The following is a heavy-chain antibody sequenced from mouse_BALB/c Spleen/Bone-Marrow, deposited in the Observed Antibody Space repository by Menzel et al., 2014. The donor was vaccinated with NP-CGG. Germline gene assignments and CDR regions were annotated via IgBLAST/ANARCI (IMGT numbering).Heavy chain of an antibody. CDR3: ASDYGSSYCAMDY. J-gene: IGHJ4*01. V-gene: IGHV2-9*02. Sequence: QVQLQQSGPGLVAPSQSLSITCTVSGFSLTSYGLHWVRQPPGKGLEWLGVIWAGGSTNYNSALMSRLSISKDNSKSQVFLKMNSLQTDDPAMFYCASDYGSSYCAMDYWGQGTSVTVSS. CDR1: GFSLTSYG. D-gene: IGHD1-1*01. CDR2: IWAGGST.